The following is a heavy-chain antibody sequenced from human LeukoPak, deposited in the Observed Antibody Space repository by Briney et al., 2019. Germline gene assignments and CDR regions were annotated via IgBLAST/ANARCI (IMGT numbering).Heavy chain of an antibody. J-gene: IGHJ4*02. CDR2: IRSKAYGGTT. CDR1: GFTFGDYA. Sequence: GRSLRLSCTASGFTFGDYAMSWVRQAPGKGLEWVGFIRSKAYGGTTEYAASVKGRFAISRDDSKSIAYLQMNSLKTKDTAVYYCTGSVAVAGTSNLYVFDYWGQGTLVTVSS. CDR3: TGSVAVAGTSNLYVFDY. D-gene: IGHD6-19*01. V-gene: IGHV3-49*04.